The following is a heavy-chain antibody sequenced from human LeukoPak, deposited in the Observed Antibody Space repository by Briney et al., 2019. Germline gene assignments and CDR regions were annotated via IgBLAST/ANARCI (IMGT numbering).Heavy chain of an antibody. D-gene: IGHD3-10*01. Sequence: PGGSLRLSCAASGFTVSSNYMSWVRQAPGKGLEWVANIKQDGSEKYYVDSVKGRFTISRDNAKNSLYLQMNSLRAEDTAVYYCARGTTDGSGSYFRMGYWGQGALVTVSS. J-gene: IGHJ4*02. V-gene: IGHV3-7*01. CDR3: ARGTTDGSGSYFRMGY. CDR1: GFTVSSNY. CDR2: IKQDGSEK.